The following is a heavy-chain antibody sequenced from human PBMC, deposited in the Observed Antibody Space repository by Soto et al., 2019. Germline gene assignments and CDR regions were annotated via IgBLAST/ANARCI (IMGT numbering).Heavy chain of an antibody. D-gene: IGHD2-15*01. V-gene: IGHV3-30-3*01. CDR3: ARDPEVLAAIGAGTFDY. CDR2: ISYDGSNK. CDR1: GFTFSSYA. Sequence: GGSLRLSCAASGFTFSSYAMHWVRQAPGKGLEWVAVISYDGSNKYYADSVKGRFTISRDNSKNTLYLQMNSLRAEDTAVYYCARDPEVLAAIGAGTFDYWGQGTLVIVSS. J-gene: IGHJ4*02.